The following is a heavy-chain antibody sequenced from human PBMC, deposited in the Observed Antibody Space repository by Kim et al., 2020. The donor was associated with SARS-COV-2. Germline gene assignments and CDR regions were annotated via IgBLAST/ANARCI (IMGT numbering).Heavy chain of an antibody. CDR1: GYTFTSYG. Sequence: ASVKVSCKASGYTFTSYGISWVRQAPGQGLEWMGWISAYNGNTNYAQKLQGRVTMTTDTSTSTAYMELRSLRSDDTAVYYCARVNENYDFWSGYLGPWDYWGQGTLVTVSS. CDR3: ARVNENYDFWSGYLGPWDY. D-gene: IGHD3-3*01. CDR2: ISAYNGNT. J-gene: IGHJ4*02. V-gene: IGHV1-18*04.